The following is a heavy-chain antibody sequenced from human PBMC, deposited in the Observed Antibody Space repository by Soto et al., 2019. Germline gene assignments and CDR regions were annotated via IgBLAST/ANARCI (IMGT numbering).Heavy chain of an antibody. Sequence: QLQLQESGPGLVKPSETLSLTCTVSGGSISSSSYYWGWIRQPPGKGLEWIGSIYYSGSTYYNPSLKSRVTISVDTSKNQFSLKLSSVTAADTAVYYCARQEDPLSGPKASDAFDIWGQGTMVTVSS. D-gene: IGHD5-12*01. J-gene: IGHJ3*02. CDR3: ARQEDPLSGPKASDAFDI. CDR1: GGSISSSSYY. CDR2: IYYSGST. V-gene: IGHV4-39*01.